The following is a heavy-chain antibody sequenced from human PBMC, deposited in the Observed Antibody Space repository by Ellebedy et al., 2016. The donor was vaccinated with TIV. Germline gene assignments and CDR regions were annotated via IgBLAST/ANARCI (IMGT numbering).Heavy chain of an antibody. CDR1: GFTFSSYS. CDR3: ARDRTGVLDI. D-gene: IGHD3-10*01. J-gene: IGHJ3*02. CDR2: ISSSGNTI. Sequence: GESLKISCATSGFTFSSYSMNWVRQAPGKGLDWISYISSSGNTIYYADSVQGRFTVSRDNADNSLYLQMNSLRADDTAVYYCARDRTGVLDIWGQGTMVTVSS. V-gene: IGHV3-48*04.